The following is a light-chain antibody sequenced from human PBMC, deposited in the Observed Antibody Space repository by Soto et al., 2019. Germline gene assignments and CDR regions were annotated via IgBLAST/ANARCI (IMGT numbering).Light chain of an antibody. CDR1: NIGSKG. CDR2: SDT. CDR3: QVWDSGSAHVL. J-gene: IGLJ2*01. Sequence: SYELTQPPSGQGAPGERARIPGGGTNIGSKGAHGYQQKPAQAPVLVIYSDTDLPPVIPERFSGSNSANMATLTISRVEAGDEADYYCQVWDSGSAHVLFGGGTKRPS. V-gene: IGLV3-21*01.